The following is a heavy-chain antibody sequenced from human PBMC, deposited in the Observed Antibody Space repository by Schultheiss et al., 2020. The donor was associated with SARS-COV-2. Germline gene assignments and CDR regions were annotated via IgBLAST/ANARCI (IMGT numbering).Heavy chain of an antibody. V-gene: IGHV3-23*01. CDR1: GFTFASYT. J-gene: IGHJ4*02. CDR2: ISSSGGST. CDR3: ARDAGRFLNY. D-gene: IGHD3-3*01. Sequence: GGSLRLSCAASGFTFASYTMTWVRQAPGKGLEWVSAISSSGGSTYYADSVKGRFTISRDNAKNSLYLQMNSLRAEDTALYYCARDAGRFLNYWGQGTLVTVSS.